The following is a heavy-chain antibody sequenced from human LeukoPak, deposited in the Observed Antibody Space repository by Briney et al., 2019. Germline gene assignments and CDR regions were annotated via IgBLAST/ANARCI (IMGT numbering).Heavy chain of an antibody. CDR1: GFTFSSYS. J-gene: IGHJ6*03. D-gene: IGHD6-13*01. CDR3: ARGGREQQLPQIQYYYLYYMDV. V-gene: IGHV3-21*01. CDR2: ISSSSSDI. Sequence: PGGSLRLSCAASGFTFSSYSMNWVRQAPGEGLERVSSISSSSSDIYYAVSVIGRFTISRDNAKNSLYLQMNSLRAEDTAVYYCARGGREQQLPQIQYYYLYYMDVWGKGTTVTVSS.